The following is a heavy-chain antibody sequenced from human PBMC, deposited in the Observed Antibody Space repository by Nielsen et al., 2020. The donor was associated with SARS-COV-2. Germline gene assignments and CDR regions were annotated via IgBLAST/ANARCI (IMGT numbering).Heavy chain of an antibody. V-gene: IGHV3-7*05. J-gene: IGHJ4*02. CDR1: GFTFSSYW. Sequence: GESLKISCAASGFTFSSYWMSWVRQAPGKGLEWVASIKQDGSEKYYVDSVKGRFTISRDNAKNSLYLQMNSLRAEDTAVYYCARDPYQVNDYWGQGTLVTVSS. CDR3: ARDPYQVNDY. CDR2: IKQDGSEK.